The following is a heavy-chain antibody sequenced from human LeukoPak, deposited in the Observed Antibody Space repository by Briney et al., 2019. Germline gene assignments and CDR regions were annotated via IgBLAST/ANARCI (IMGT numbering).Heavy chain of an antibody. J-gene: IGHJ6*02. V-gene: IGHV3-15*04. Sequence: GGSLRLSCAASGFTFNYAWMSWVRQVPGKGLEWVGQTVSEIDGGTTDYATPVKGRFTISRDDSKSTLYLQMNSLKTEDTAVYYCTTDGVWDYHGMDVWGQGTTVTVSS. CDR2: TVSEIDGGTT. CDR3: TTDGVWDYHGMDV. D-gene: IGHD1-26*01. CDR1: GFTFNYAW.